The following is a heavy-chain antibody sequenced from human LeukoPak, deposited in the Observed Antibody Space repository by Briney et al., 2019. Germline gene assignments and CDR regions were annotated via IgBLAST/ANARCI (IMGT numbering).Heavy chain of an antibody. CDR2: IFGSGGSA. CDR1: GFAFGSYA. J-gene: IGHJ4*02. V-gene: IGHV3-23*01. Sequence: GGSLRLSCTASGFAFGSYAMYRVRQAPGKGLEWVSGIFGSGGSAHYADSVKGRFTISRDNSKNTVYLEMNSLGAEDSAVYYCAKTTVGYSSGRFPGWPADYWGQGTLVTVSS. D-gene: IGHD2-15*01. CDR3: AKTTVGYSSGRFPGWPADY.